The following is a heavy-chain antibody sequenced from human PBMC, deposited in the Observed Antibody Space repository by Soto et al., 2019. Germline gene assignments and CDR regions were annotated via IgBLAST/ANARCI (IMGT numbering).Heavy chain of an antibody. CDR2: ISSDGTDQ. CDR3: GRDGFCNERNCYSGLPDY. CDR1: GFTFSRHG. J-gene: IGHJ4*02. V-gene: IGHV3-30*03. Sequence: QVQLVESGGGVVQPGGSQRLSCVASGFTFSRHGIHWVRQAPGKGLEWVAVISSDGTDQRYADSVKGRFTTSRDNSKNTVYLQMSDLRPGDTSLYFCGRDGFCNERNCYSGLPDYWGQGTLVTVSS. D-gene: IGHD2-15*01.